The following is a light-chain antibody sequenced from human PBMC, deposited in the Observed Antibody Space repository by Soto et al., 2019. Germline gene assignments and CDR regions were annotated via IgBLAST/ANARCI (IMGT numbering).Light chain of an antibody. J-gene: IGLJ1*01. Sequence: QSVLTQPPSVSGAPGRRVTISCTGSSSNIGAGHDVHWYQQPPGTAPKLLIYGNGNRPSGVPDRFSGSKSGTSASLAITGLQAEDEADYYCQSYDSSLSGSEVFGTGTKVTVL. CDR2: GNG. CDR1: SSNIGAGHD. V-gene: IGLV1-40*01. CDR3: QSYDSSLSGSEV.